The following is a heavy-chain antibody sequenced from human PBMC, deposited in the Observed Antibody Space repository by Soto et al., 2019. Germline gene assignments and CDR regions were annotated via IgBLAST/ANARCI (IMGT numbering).Heavy chain of an antibody. CDR1: GYTFTSYD. D-gene: IGHD6-13*01. CDR2: MNPNSGNT. V-gene: IGHV1-8*01. CDR3: ASLGFWEVCSSWYLGYYYYYYMDV. J-gene: IGHJ6*03. Sequence: ASVKVSCKASGYTFTSYDINWVRQATGQGLEWMGWMNPNSGNTGYAQKIQGRVTMTRNTSISTAYMELSSLRSEDTAEYYCASLGFWEVCSSWYLGYYYYYYMDVWGKGTTVTVSS.